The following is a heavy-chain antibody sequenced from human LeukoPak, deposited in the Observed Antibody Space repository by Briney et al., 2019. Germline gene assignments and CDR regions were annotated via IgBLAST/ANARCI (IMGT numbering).Heavy chain of an antibody. CDR1: GFSLGTSPMC. CDR2: IDWNDDK. V-gene: IGHV2-70*11. CDR3: ARGGYKSHFDY. D-gene: IGHD5-24*01. J-gene: IGHJ4*02. Sequence: ESGPALVKPTQTLTLTCTFSGFSLGTSPMCVSWIRQPPGRALEWLARIDWNDDKYYSTSLKTRLTISKDTSKNQVVLTMTNMDPVDTATYDCARGGYKSHFDYWGQGTLVTVSS.